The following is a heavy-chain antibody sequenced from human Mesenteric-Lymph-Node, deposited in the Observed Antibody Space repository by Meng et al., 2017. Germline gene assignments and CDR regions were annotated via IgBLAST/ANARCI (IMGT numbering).Heavy chain of an antibody. CDR3: ARVDTVRYYYYGMDV. J-gene: IGHJ6*02. Sequence: ASVKVSCKASGYTFTSYDINWVRQATGQGLEWMGWISAYNGNTNYAQKLQGRVTMTTDTSTSTAYMELRSLRSDDTAVYYCARVDTVRYYYYGMDVWGQGTTVTVSS. D-gene: IGHD4-17*01. V-gene: IGHV1-18*01. CDR2: ISAYNGNT. CDR1: GYTFTSYD.